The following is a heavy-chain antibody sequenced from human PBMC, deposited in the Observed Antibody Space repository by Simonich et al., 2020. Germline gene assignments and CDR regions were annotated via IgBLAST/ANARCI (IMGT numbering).Heavy chain of an antibody. CDR1: GFTFSSYG. CDR3: ARDSSYYAFDI. V-gene: IGHV3-48*01. D-gene: IGHD5-12*01. J-gene: IGHJ3*02. CDR2: ISSSSSTI. Sequence: EVQLVESGGGLVQPGGSLRLSCAASGFTFSSYGMNWVRQAPGKGLEWVSYISSSSSTIYYADSVKGRFTISRDNAKNSLYLQMNSLRAEDTAVYYCARDSSYYAFDIWGQGTMVTVSS.